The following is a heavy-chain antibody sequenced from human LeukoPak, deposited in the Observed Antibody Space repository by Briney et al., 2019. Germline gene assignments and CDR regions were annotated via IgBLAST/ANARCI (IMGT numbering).Heavy chain of an antibody. CDR1: GFTFSSYS. D-gene: IGHD2-21*02. V-gene: IGHV3-43*01. CDR3: AKGRGVVTATYFDY. J-gene: IGHJ4*02. CDR2: ISWDGGST. Sequence: GGSLRLSCAASGFTFSSYSMNWVRQAPGKGLEWVSLISWDGGSTYYADSVKGRFTISRDNSKNSLYLQMNSLRTEDTALYYCAKGRGVVTATYFDYWGQGTLVTVSS.